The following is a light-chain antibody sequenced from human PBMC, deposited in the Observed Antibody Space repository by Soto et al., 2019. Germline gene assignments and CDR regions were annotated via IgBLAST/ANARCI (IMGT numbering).Light chain of an antibody. CDR2: GAS. V-gene: IGKV3-20*01. Sequence: EIVLTQSPGTLSLSPGGGATLSCRASQSVSSSYLAWYQQKPGQAPRLLIYGASSRATGIPDRFSGGGSGTDFTLTISRLEPEDFAVYYCQQYDNSPWTFGQGTKVEIK. J-gene: IGKJ1*01. CDR1: QSVSSSY. CDR3: QQYDNSPWT.